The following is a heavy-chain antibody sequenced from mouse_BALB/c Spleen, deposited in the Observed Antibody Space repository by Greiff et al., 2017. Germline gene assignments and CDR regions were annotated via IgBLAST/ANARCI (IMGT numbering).Heavy chain of an antibody. CDR3: ARPRYGLFDY. D-gene: IGHD2-10*02. J-gene: IGHJ2*01. CDR1: GFDFSRYW. Sequence: EVKVEESGGGLVQPGGSLKLSCAASGFDFSRYWMSWVRQAPGKGLEWIGEINPDSSTINYTPSLKDKFIISRDNAKNTLYLQMSKVRSEDTALYYCARPRYGLFDYWGQGTTLTVSS. CDR2: INPDSSTI. V-gene: IGHV4-1*02.